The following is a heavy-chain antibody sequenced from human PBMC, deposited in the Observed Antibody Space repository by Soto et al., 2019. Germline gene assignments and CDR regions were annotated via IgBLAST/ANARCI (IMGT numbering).Heavy chain of an antibody. CDR1: GYTFTGYY. J-gene: IGHJ6*02. Sequence: ASVKVSCKASGYTFTGYYMHWVRQAPGQGLEWMGWINPNSGGTNYAQKFQGWVTMTRDTSISTAYMELSRLRSDDTAVYYCARDVPTMVRGVMSHHGMDVWGQGTTVTVSS. V-gene: IGHV1-2*04. D-gene: IGHD3-10*01. CDR2: INPNSGGT. CDR3: ARDVPTMVRGVMSHHGMDV.